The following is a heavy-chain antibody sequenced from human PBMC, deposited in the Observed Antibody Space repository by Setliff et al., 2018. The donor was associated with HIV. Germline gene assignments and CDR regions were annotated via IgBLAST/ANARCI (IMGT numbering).Heavy chain of an antibody. D-gene: IGHD6-19*01. V-gene: IGHV1-18*01. Sequence: GASVKVSCKASGYSFTSYGISWVRQAPGQGLEWMGWISAYNGNKNYAQKLQGRVTLTTDTSTSTAYMELRSLRSDDTAVYYCARDPPSSGWYRADYWGQGTLVTVS. CDR2: ISAYNGNK. CDR1: GYSFTSYG. J-gene: IGHJ4*02. CDR3: ARDPPSSGWYRADY.